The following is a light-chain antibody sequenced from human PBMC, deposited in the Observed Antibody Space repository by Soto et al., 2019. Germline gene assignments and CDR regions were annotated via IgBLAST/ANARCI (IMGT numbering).Light chain of an antibody. Sequence: DIQMTQSPSTLSGSVGDIVTITCRASQSIKRFLAWYQQKPGKAPKLLIYKASSLQSGVSSRFSGSGSGTEFTLTTSSLQTDDFATYYCQQYNYYSRTFGQGTKV. CDR1: QSIKRF. V-gene: IGKV1-5*03. CDR3: QQYNYYSRT. J-gene: IGKJ1*01. CDR2: KAS.